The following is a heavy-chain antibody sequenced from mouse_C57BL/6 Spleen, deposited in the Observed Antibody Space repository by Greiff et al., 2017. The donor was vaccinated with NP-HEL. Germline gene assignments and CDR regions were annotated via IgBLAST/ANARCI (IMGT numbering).Heavy chain of an antibody. D-gene: IGHD2-5*01. CDR3: ARSHSNYRYFDV. CDR1: GYTFTSYW. CDR2: IDPSDSYT. J-gene: IGHJ1*03. V-gene: IGHV1-59*01. Sequence: QVQLQQPGAELVRPGTSVKLSCKASGYTFTSYWMHWVKQRPGQGLEWIGVIDPSDSYTNYNQKFKGKATLTVDTSSSTAYMQLSSLTSEDSAVYYCARSHSNYRYFDVWGTGTTVTVSS.